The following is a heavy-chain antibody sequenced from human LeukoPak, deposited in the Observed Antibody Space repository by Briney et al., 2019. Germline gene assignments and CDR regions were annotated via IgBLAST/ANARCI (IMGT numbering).Heavy chain of an antibody. Sequence: GGSLRLSCAASGFTFDDYAMHWVRQVPGKGLEWVSGISWNSGSIGYADSVKGRFTISRDNAKNSLYLQMNSLRAEDTALYHCARDGVGAIRSNWFDPWGQGTLVTVSS. CDR3: ARDGVGAIRSNWFDP. CDR2: ISWNSGSI. V-gene: IGHV3-9*01. D-gene: IGHD1-26*01. J-gene: IGHJ5*02. CDR1: GFTFDDYA.